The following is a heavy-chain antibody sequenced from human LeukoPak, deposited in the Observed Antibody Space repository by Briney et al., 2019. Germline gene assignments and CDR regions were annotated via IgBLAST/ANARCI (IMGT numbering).Heavy chain of an antibody. CDR2: ISSSSITI. J-gene: IGHJ4*02. V-gene: IGHV3-48*01. Sequence: PGGSLRLSCAASGFTFNNYWMHWVRQGPGMGLEWVSYISSSSITIYYADSVKGRFTISRDNAKNSLYLQMNSLRAEDTAVYYCARGLIRYFASAYWGQGTLVTVSS. CDR3: ARGLIRYFASAY. CDR1: GFTFNNYW. D-gene: IGHD3-9*01.